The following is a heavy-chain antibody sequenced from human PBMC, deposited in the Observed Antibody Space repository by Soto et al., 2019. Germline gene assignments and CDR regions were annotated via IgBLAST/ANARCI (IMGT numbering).Heavy chain of an antibody. V-gene: IGHV1-69*12. CDR2: IIPIFGTA. CDR3: AGPPELTRIYYYYGMDV. D-gene: IGHD1-7*01. Sequence: QVQLVQSGAEVKKPGSSVKVSCKASGGTFNSYAISWVRQAPGQGLEWMGGIIPIFGTANYAQKFQGRVTITADXSXSXXYMELSSLRSEDTAVYYCAGPPELTRIYYYYGMDVWGQGTTVTVSS. J-gene: IGHJ6*02. CDR1: GGTFNSYA.